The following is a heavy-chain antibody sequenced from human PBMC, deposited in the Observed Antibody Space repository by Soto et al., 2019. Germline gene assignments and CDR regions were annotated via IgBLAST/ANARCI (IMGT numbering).Heavy chain of an antibody. CDR3: AKDPQLVPLNWFDP. CDR2: ISGSGGST. J-gene: IGHJ5*02. CDR1: GFIFSSYA. D-gene: IGHD6-13*01. Sequence: PGGSLRLSCAASGFIFSSYAMSWVRQAPGKGLEWVSAISGSGGSTYYADSVKGRFTISRDNSKNTLYLQMNSLRAEDTAVYYCAKDPQLVPLNWFDPWGQGTLVTVSS. V-gene: IGHV3-23*01.